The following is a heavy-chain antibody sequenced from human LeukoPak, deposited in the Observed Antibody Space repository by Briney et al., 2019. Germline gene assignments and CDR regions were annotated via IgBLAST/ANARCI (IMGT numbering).Heavy chain of an antibody. CDR1: GFTFDDYG. CDR2: ITWNGGNT. CDR3: ARSSTTVTTRFFYL. J-gene: IGHJ2*01. Sequence: GGSLRLSCAASGFTFDDYGMNWVRQAPGKGLEWVSTITWNGGNTAYADSVKGRFTISRDNGKNSLYLQMNSLSPEDTALYYCARSSTTVTTRFFYLWGRGTLVTVSS. V-gene: IGHV3-20*04. D-gene: IGHD4-17*01.